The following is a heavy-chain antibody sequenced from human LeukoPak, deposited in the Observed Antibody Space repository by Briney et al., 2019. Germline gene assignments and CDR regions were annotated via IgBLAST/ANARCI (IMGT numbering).Heavy chain of an antibody. CDR1: GGSISSYY. Sequence: SETLSLTCAVSGGSISSYYWSWIRQPPGKGLEWIGYIYYSGSTNYNPSLKSRVTISVDTSKNQFSLKLSSVTAADTAVYYCARAPPRTTYYDFWSGYDYWGQGTLVTVSS. CDR3: ARAPPRTTYYDFWSGYDY. V-gene: IGHV4-59*12. D-gene: IGHD3-3*01. J-gene: IGHJ4*02. CDR2: IYYSGST.